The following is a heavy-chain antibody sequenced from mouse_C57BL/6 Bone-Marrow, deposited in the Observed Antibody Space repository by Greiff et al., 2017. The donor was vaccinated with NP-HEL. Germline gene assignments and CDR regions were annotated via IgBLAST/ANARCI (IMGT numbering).Heavy chain of an antibody. Sequence: QVTLKESGPGILQPSQTLSLTCSFSGFSLSTFGMGVGWIRQPSGKGLEWLAHIWWDDDKYYNPALKSRLTLSKDTSKNQVFLKIANVDTADTATYYCARYYYGSSYWYFDVWGTGTTVTVSS. J-gene: IGHJ1*03. CDR2: IWWDDDK. V-gene: IGHV8-8*01. D-gene: IGHD1-1*01. CDR1: GFSLSTFGMG. CDR3: ARYYYGSSYWYFDV.